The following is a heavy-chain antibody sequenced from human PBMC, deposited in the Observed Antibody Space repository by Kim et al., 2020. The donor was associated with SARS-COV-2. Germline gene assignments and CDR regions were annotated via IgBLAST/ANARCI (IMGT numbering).Heavy chain of an antibody. J-gene: IGHJ4*02. CDR3: ARSPLQVGATDY. V-gene: IGHV4-39*01. Sequence: YYNPSLTSRVTISVDTSKNQFSLKLSSVTAAATAVYYCARSPLQVGATDYWGQGTLVTVSS. D-gene: IGHD1-26*01.